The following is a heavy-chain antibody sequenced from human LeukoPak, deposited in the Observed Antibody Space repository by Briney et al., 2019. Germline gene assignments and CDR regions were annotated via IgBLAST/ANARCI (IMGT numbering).Heavy chain of an antibody. CDR3: ARDRLYSGSYSDY. D-gene: IGHD1-26*01. V-gene: IGHV1-2*02. CDR1: GYTFTGYY. J-gene: IGHJ4*02. Sequence: ASVKVSCKASGYTFTGYYMHWVRQAPGQGLEWMGWINPNSGGTNYAQKFQGRVTMTRDTSISTAYMELSRLRSDDTAVYYCARDRLYSGSYSDYWGQGTLVTVSS. CDR2: INPNSGGT.